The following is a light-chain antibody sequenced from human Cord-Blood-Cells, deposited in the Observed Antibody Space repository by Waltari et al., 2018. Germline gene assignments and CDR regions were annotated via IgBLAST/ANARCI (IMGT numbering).Light chain of an antibody. CDR1: DLPTQY. Sequence: SYELTQPPAVSVSPGQTARITCPGDDLPTQYPYWYQQKPGQAPVLVIYKDSERPSGIPERFSGSSSGTTVTLTISGVQAEDEADYYCQSADSSGTPWVFGGGTKLTVL. J-gene: IGLJ3*02. CDR3: QSADSSGTPWV. V-gene: IGLV3-25*03. CDR2: KDS.